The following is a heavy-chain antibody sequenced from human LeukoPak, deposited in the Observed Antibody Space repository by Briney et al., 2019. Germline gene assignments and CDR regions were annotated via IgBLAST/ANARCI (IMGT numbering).Heavy chain of an antibody. CDR3: ARRVLMSSAGVPDTWLDP. Sequence: SETLSLTCTVSGSSVSNYYWNWIRHPPGKGLERLAHISYSGSTIYNPSLNSRVTISLDTSKNQFSLSLNSVTAADTAVYFCARRVLMSSAGVPDTWLDPWGQGTLVTVSS. J-gene: IGHJ5*02. CDR2: ISYSGST. D-gene: IGHD6-19*01. V-gene: IGHV4-59*08. CDR1: GSSVSNYY.